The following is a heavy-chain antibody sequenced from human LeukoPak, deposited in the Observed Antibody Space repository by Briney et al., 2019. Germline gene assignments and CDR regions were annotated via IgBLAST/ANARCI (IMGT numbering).Heavy chain of an antibody. Sequence: GGSLRLSCAASGFNLRSYAMSWVRQAPGKGLEWVSGISGSGGSTYYADSVKGRFTISRDNSKNTLYLQMNSLRAEDTAVYYCAKGGTVTTTGGAFDIWGQGTMVTVSS. V-gene: IGHV3-23*01. CDR2: ISGSGGST. J-gene: IGHJ3*02. CDR1: GFNLRSYA. D-gene: IGHD4-17*01. CDR3: AKGGTVTTTGGAFDI.